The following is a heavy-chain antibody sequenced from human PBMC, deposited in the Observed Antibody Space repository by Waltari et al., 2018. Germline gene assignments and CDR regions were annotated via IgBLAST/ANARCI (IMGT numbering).Heavy chain of an antibody. CDR2: SYCGGST. D-gene: IGHD1-7*01. J-gene: IGHJ3*02. CDR1: GFTVSSNY. CDR3: VGTRLGFDI. V-gene: IGHV3-53*02. Sequence: EVQLVETGGGVIQPGGSLRLSCAASGFTVSSNYMSWGRQAPGKGLEWVSVSYCGGSTYYADSVKGRFTISRDNSKNTLYLQMHSLRAADTAVYYWVGTRLGFDIWGQGTMVTVSS.